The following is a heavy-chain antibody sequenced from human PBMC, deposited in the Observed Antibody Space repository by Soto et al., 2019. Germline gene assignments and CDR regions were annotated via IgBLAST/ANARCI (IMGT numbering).Heavy chain of an antibody. D-gene: IGHD2-2*01. CDR2: ISAYNGNT. Sequence: ASVKVSCKASGYTFTSYGISWVRQAPGQGLEWMGWISAYNGNTNYAQKLQGRVTMTTDTSTSTAYMELRSLRSDDTAVYYCARAPVVVVPAAITFFDYWGHGTLVTVST. V-gene: IGHV1-18*01. J-gene: IGHJ4*01. CDR3: ARAPVVVVPAAITFFDY. CDR1: GYTFTSYG.